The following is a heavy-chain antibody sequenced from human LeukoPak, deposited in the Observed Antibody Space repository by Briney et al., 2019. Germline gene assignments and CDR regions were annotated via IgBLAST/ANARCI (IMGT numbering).Heavy chain of an antibody. Sequence: GASVKVSCKASGYTFTGYYMHWVRQAPGQGLEWMGWINPNSGGTNYAQKFQGRVTMTRDTSISTAYIELSRLRSDDTAVYYCARHAFPGTYSPNNWFDPWGQGTLVTVSS. J-gene: IGHJ5*02. CDR1: GYTFTGYY. CDR3: ARHAFPGTYSPNNWFDP. D-gene: IGHD3-10*01. CDR2: INPNSGGT. V-gene: IGHV1-2*02.